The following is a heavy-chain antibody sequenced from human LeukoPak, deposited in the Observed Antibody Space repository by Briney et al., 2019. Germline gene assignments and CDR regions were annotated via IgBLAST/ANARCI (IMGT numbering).Heavy chain of an antibody. Sequence: AGSLRCSCAASGFTCSSYAVHWVRHAPGKGLEWVAVISYDGSNKDYTDSVKGRFTIHRDNTKTTLYLQMNSLRAEDTTVYYCARTDGYSTVTASLGYWGQGTLVTVSS. CDR3: ARTDGYSTVTASLGY. J-gene: IGHJ4*02. CDR2: ISYDGSNK. CDR1: GFTCSSYA. D-gene: IGHD4-17*01. V-gene: IGHV3-30*04.